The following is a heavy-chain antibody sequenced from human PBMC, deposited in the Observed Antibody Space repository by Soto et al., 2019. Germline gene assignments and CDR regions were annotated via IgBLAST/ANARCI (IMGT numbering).Heavy chain of an antibody. J-gene: IGHJ6*02. CDR2: ISYDGSNK. V-gene: IGHV3-30-3*01. D-gene: IGHD6-6*01. CDR3: AREGPYSSSSGGGSYYYYGMDV. Sequence: PVGSLRLSCAASGFTFSSYAMHWVRQAPGKGLEWVAVISYDGSNKYYADSVKGRFTISRDNSKNTLYLQMNSLRAEDTAVYYCAREGPYSSSSGGGSYYYYGMDVWGQGTTVTVSS. CDR1: GFTFSSYA.